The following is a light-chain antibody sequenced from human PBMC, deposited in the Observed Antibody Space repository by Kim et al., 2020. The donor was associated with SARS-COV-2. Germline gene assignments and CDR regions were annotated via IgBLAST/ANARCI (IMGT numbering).Light chain of an antibody. J-gene: IGKJ1*01. Sequence: DIQMTQSPSSLSASVGDRVTITCRASQSISSYLNWYQQKPGKAPKLLIYAISNLQSGVPLRFSGSGSGTDFTLTISSLQPEDFATYYCQQSYNTPRTFGQGTKVDIK. CDR3: QQSYNTPRT. CDR1: QSISSY. CDR2: AIS. V-gene: IGKV1-39*01.